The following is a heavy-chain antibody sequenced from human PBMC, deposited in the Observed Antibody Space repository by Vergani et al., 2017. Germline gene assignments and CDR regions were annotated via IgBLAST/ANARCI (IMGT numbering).Heavy chain of an antibody. Sequence: QLQLVESGGGVVQPGRSLRLSCAASGFTFSSYGMHWVRQAPGKGLEWVAVIWYDGSNKYYADSVKGRFTISRDNSKNTLYLQMNSLRAEDTAVYYCARESYGDNSWPYYFDYWGQGTLVTVSS. D-gene: IGHD4-23*01. J-gene: IGHJ4*02. CDR1: GFTFSSYG. CDR2: IWYDGSNK. CDR3: ARESYGDNSWPYYFDY. V-gene: IGHV3-33*01.